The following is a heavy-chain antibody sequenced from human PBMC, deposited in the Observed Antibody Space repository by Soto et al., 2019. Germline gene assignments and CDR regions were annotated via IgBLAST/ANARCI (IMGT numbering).Heavy chain of an antibody. Sequence: ASVKVSCKASGYTITGYYMHWVRQAPGQGLEWMGWINPNSGGTNYAQKFQGWVTMTRDTSISTAYMELSRLRSDDTAVYYCARALPPYYCSGGSCLFFDYWGQGTLVTVSS. CDR2: INPNSGGT. J-gene: IGHJ4*02. CDR1: GYTITGYY. V-gene: IGHV1-2*04. CDR3: ARALPPYYCSGGSCLFFDY. D-gene: IGHD2-15*01.